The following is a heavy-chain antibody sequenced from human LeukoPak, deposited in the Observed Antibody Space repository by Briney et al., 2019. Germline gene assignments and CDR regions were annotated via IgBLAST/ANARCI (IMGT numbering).Heavy chain of an antibody. V-gene: IGHV3-74*01. J-gene: IGHJ5*02. Sequence: GGSLRLSCAASGFTFSSYWMHWVRQAPGKGLVWVSRINSDGTSTRYADSVKGRFTISRDNAKNTLYLQMNSLRVEDTAVYYCAREVSGDSWYNWFDPWGQGTLVTVSS. CDR3: AREVSGDSWYNWFDP. D-gene: IGHD4-17*01. CDR2: INSDGTST. CDR1: GFTFSSYW.